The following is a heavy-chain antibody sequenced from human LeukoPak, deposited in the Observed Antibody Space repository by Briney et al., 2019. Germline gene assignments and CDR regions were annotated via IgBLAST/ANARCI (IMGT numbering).Heavy chain of an antibody. J-gene: IGHJ4*02. CDR1: GFTFSSYA. Sequence: GGSLRLSCAASGFTFSSYAMHWVRQAPGKGLEWVAVISYDGSNKYYADSVKGRFTIPRDNSKNTLYLQMNSLRAEDTAVYYCAREGGGYCSSTSCYNQYYFDYWGQGTLVTVSS. CDR2: ISYDGSNK. V-gene: IGHV3-30-3*01. CDR3: AREGGGYCSSTSCYNQYYFDY. D-gene: IGHD2-2*02.